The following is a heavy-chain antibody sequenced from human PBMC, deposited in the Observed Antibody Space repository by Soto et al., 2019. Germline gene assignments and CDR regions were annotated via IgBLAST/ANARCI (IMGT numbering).Heavy chain of an antibody. V-gene: IGHV4-34*01. D-gene: IGHD3-16*01. J-gene: IGHJ4*02. Sequence: QVQLQQWGAGLLKPSETLSLTCAVYGGSFSGYYWSWIRQPPGKGLEWIGEINHSGSTNYNPSLKRRVTISVATSKNQFSLKLSSVTAADTAVYSCARVTFGGVIRYWGQGTLVTVSS. CDR1: GGSFSGYY. CDR2: INHSGST. CDR3: ARVTFGGVIRY.